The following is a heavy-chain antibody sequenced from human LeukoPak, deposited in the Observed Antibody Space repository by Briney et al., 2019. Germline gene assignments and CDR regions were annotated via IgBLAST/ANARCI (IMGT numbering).Heavy chain of an antibody. Sequence: GGSLRLSCEASGYTFKGYGLTWVRQAPGKGLEWVSGISGSGGSGGRTYYADSVRGRFTISRDSSEKTLYLQMNSLKAEETAVYYCAKEKKHDYYDSSGYYMYWGQGTLVTVSS. J-gene: IGHJ4*02. CDR3: AKEKKHDYYDSSGYYMY. D-gene: IGHD3-22*01. V-gene: IGHV3-23*01. CDR2: ISGSGGSGGRT. CDR1: GYTFKGYG.